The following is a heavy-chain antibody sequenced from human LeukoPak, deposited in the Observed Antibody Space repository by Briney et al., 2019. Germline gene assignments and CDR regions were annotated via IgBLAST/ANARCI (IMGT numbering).Heavy chain of an antibody. CDR3: ARTKGGCSGGNCPLGY. V-gene: IGHV4-59*01. D-gene: IGHD2-15*01. CDR1: GGTISSYY. J-gene: IGHJ4*02. CDR2: IHNSGRN. Sequence: SETLSLTCTASGGTISSYYLSWIRQPPGKGLEWIGHIHNSGRNKSNPFLKSRITISVDTSKNQFSLKLSSVTAADTAVYYCARTKGGCSGGNCPLGYWGQGTLVTVSA.